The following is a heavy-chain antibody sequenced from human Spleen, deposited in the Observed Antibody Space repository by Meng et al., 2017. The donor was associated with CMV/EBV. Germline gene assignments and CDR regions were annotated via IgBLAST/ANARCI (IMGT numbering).Heavy chain of an antibody. D-gene: IGHD2-2*02. CDR3: ARRDIVVIPAAIPGDAFDI. V-gene: IGHV3-48*03. J-gene: IGHJ3*02. Sequence: GGSLRLSCVASGFTFSSFEMTSVRQAPVKGLEWVSYISISGNTIYYADSVRGRFTISRDDAKNSLYLQMNSLRAEDTALYYCARRDIVVIPAAIPGDAFDIWGQGTRVTVSS. CDR2: ISISGNTI. CDR1: GFTFSSFE.